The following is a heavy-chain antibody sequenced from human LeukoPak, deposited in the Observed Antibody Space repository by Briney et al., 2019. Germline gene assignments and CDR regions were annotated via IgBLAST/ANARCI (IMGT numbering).Heavy chain of an antibody. V-gene: IGHV3-7*01. CDR2: IKEDGNEK. CDR1: GFTFSDYW. D-gene: IGHD3-22*01. CDR3: AKDYYYDSSGPFDY. Sequence: PGGSLRLSCVASGFTFSDYWMSWVRQAPGKGLEWLANIKEDGNEKYYVESVKGRFTISRDNAKNSLYLQMNSLRAEDTAVYYCAKDYYYDSSGPFDYWGQGTLVTVSS. J-gene: IGHJ4*02.